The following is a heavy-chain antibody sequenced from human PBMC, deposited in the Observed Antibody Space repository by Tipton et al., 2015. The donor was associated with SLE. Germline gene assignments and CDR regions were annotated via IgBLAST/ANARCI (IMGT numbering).Heavy chain of an antibody. CDR2: INHSGST. CDR1: GGSFSGYY. J-gene: IGHJ3*02. V-gene: IGHV4-34*01. Sequence: TLSLTCAVYGGSFSGYYWSWIRQPPGKGLEWIGEINHSGSTNYNPSLKSRVTISVDTSKNQFSLKLSSVTAADTAVYYCAISYPGIAAAGRFDIWGQGTMVTVSS. D-gene: IGHD6-13*01. CDR3: AISYPGIAAAGRFDI.